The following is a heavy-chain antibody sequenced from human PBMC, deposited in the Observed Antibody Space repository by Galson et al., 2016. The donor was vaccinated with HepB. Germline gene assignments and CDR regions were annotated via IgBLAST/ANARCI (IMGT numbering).Heavy chain of an antibody. CDR1: GFTFSDFA. V-gene: IGHV3-23*01. J-gene: IGHJ4*02. D-gene: IGHD2-15*01. CDR3: AKSAVTPPWWGYLAS. CDR2: IGGSSGNT. Sequence: SLRLSCAASGFTFSDFAMSWVRQAPGKGLEWVSSIGGSSGNTYSADSVKGRFTISRDNSNSIFYLEMTNGTTEDMAVYYCAKSAVTPPWWGYLASWGPGILVTVSS.